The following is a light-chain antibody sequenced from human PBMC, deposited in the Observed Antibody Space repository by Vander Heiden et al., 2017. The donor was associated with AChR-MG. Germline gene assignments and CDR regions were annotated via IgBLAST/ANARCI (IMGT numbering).Light chain of an antibody. J-gene: IGKJ1*01. CDR2: KAS. Sequence: DIQMTQSPSTLSASVGDRDTITCRASQSISSWLAWYQQKPGKAPKLLIYKASSLESGVPSRFSGSGSGTEFTLTISSLHPDDFATYYCQQYNSYSWTFGQGTKVEIK. V-gene: IGKV1-5*03. CDR1: QSISSW. CDR3: QQYNSYSWT.